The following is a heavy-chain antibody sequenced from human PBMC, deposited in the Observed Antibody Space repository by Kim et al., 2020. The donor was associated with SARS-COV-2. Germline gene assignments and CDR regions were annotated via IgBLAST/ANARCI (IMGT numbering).Heavy chain of an antibody. V-gene: IGHV3-30*18. D-gene: IGHD3-10*01. Sequence: GGSLRLSCAASGFTFSSYGMHWVRQAPGKGLEWVAVISYDGSNKYYADSVKGRFTISRDNSKNTLYLQMNSLRAEDTAVYYCAKCPTALWFGEHIDYWGQGTLVTVSS. J-gene: IGHJ4*02. CDR1: GFTFSSYG. CDR2: ISYDGSNK. CDR3: AKCPTALWFGEHIDY.